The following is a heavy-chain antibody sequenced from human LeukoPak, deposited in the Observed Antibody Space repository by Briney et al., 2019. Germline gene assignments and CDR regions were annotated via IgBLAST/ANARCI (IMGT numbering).Heavy chain of an antibody. J-gene: IGHJ5*02. V-gene: IGHV3-21*01. CDR3: ARAKGRSSPVNP. CDR2: ISSSSSCI. Sequence: GGSLRLSCAASGFTFSSYSMNWVRQAPGKGLEWVSSISSSSSCIYYADSVKGRFTISRDNAKNSLYLQMNSLRAEDTAVYYCARAKGRSSPVNPWGQGTLVTVSS. CDR1: GFTFSSYS. D-gene: IGHD6-13*01.